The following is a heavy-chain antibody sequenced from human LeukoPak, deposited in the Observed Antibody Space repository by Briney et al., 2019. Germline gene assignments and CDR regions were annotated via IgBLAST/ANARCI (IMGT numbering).Heavy chain of an antibody. CDR1: GFPFSNYA. J-gene: IGHJ4*02. V-gene: IGHV3-23*01. CDR3: AKELGTVTTWVFEY. CDR2: ISARTGNT. D-gene: IGHD4-17*01. Sequence: PGGSLTLSCTASGFPFSNYAMSWVRQAPGKGLEWISTISARTGNTYYADSVKGRFSISRDNSENTVYLQINSLRAEDAAVYYCAKELGTVTTWVFEYWGQGTLVTVSS.